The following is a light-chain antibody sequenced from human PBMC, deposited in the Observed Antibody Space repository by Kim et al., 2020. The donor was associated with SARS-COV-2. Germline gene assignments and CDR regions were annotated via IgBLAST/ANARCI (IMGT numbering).Light chain of an antibody. CDR1: TSDVGGDNY. J-gene: IGLJ1*01. Sequence: GQSITISCTGTTSDVGGDNYVSWYQQPPGKVPRLMIYDVTKRPSGVSNRFSGSKSGNTASLTISGLQAEDEADYYCNSYTTSNTYVFGTGTKVTVL. CDR3: NSYTTSNTYV. CDR2: DVT. V-gene: IGLV2-14*04.